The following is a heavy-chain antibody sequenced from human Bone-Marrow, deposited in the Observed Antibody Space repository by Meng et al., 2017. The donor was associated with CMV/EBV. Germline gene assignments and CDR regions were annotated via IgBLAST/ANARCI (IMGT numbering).Heavy chain of an antibody. J-gene: IGHJ3*01. CDR2: IYYSGST. D-gene: IGHD2-2*02. V-gene: IGHV4-39*01. CDR1: GGSISSSSYY. CDR3: AIVPAAIPGV. Sequence: SETLSLTCTVSGGSISSSSYYWGWIRQPPGKGLEWIGGIYYSGSTYYNPSPKSRVTISVDTSKNQFSLKLSSVTAADTAVYYCAIVPAAIPGVWGQGTMVTVSS.